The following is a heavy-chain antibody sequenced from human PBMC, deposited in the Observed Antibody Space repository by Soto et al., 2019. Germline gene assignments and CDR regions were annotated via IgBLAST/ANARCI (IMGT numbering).Heavy chain of an antibody. J-gene: IGHJ4*02. V-gene: IGHV3-21*01. CDR2: ISSSSSYI. CDR3: ARDTPIVVVPAAHLGSGYGAFDY. D-gene: IGHD2-2*01. Sequence: EVQLVESGGGLVKPGGSLRLSCAASGFTFSSYSMNWVRQAPGKGLEWVSSISSSSSYIYYADSVKGRFTISRDNAKNSLYLQMNSLRAEDTAVYYCARDTPIVVVPAAHLGSGYGAFDYWGQGTLVTVSS. CDR1: GFTFSSYS.